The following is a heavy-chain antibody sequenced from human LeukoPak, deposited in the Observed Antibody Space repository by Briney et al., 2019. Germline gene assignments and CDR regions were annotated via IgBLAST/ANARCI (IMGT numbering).Heavy chain of an antibody. D-gene: IGHD2-2*01. J-gene: IGHJ4*02. V-gene: IGHV3-23*01. Sequence: SGGSLRLSCAASGFTFSTYAMSWVRQAPGKGLEWVSAICGSDGRRYYADSVKGRFTISRDNSKNTLYLQMNSLRGEDTAVYYCAKGGSPSCYSSSGYWGQGTLVTVSS. CDR3: AKGGSPSCYSSSGY. CDR1: GFTFSTYA. CDR2: ICGSDGRR.